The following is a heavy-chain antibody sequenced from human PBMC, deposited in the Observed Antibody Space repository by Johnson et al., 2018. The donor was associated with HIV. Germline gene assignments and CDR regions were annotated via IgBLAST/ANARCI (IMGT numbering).Heavy chain of an antibody. CDR2: ISSSGSTI. Sequence: VQLVESGGGLVQPGGSLRLSCAASGFTFSSYAMSWIRQAPGKGLEWVSYISSSGSTIYYADSVKGRFTISRDNAKNSLYLPMNSLRAEDTAVDYCSRDPSYDMAHTDGFDIWGQGTMVTVSS. CDR1: GFTFSSYA. J-gene: IGHJ3*02. CDR3: SRDPSYDMAHTDGFDI. D-gene: IGHD3-22*01. V-gene: IGHV3-48*04.